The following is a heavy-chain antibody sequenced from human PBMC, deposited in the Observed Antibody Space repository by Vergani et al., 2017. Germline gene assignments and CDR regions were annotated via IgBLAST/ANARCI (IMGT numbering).Heavy chain of an antibody. CDR1: GFTLSNYD. D-gene: IGHD3-16*01. Sequence: QVQLVESGGGVVQRGGSLRLSCATSGFTLSNYDMQWIRQGPGKGLEFVAFIQFDGSNHYYADSVKGRFTLSRDFSKNTLYLQMNSLRTDDTATYYCAKHFRGWGIDYWCQGTQVIVSS. J-gene: IGHJ4*02. CDR3: AKHFRGWGIDY. V-gene: IGHV3-30*02. CDR2: IQFDGSNH.